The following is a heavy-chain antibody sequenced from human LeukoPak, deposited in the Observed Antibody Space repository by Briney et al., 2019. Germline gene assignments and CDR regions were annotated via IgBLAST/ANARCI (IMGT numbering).Heavy chain of an antibody. V-gene: IGHV1-18*01. Sequence: ASVKVSCKASGYTFTSYGISWVRQAPGQGLEWMGWISAYNGNTNYAQKLQGRVTMTTDTSTSTAYMELRSLRSDDTAGYYCARGRAMYYYDSSGYSDYWGQGTLVTVSS. J-gene: IGHJ4*02. CDR1: GYTFTSYG. D-gene: IGHD3-22*01. CDR2: ISAYNGNT. CDR3: ARGRAMYYYDSSGYSDY.